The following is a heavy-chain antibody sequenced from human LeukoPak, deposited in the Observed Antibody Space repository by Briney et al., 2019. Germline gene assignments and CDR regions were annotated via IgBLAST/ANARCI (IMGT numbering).Heavy chain of an antibody. Sequence: SQTLSLTCTVCGGSISSGSYYWNWIRQPAAKELEWIGRIYTSGSTNYNPSLKSRVTISVDTSKNQFSLNLRSVTAADTAVYYCVRGPYGASISNWFDPWGQGLLVTVSS. CDR1: GGSISSGSYY. J-gene: IGHJ5*02. D-gene: IGHD4/OR15-4a*01. CDR3: VRGPYGASISNWFDP. V-gene: IGHV4-61*02. CDR2: IYTSGST.